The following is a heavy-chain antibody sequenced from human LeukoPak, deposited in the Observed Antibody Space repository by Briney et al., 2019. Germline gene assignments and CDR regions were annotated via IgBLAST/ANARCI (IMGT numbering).Heavy chain of an antibody. D-gene: IGHD2-15*01. CDR2: LDESGRP. Sequence: SETLSLTCSVSGGSTRSGRHHWAWVRQPPGKGLEFIGSLDESGRPYYNAPLKSRVTISEDSSGKQFSLNLSSVTAADTAVFYLARALGGYPFFMDVWGRGTTVIVSS. CDR3: ARALGGYPFFMDV. CDR1: GGSTRSGRHH. V-gene: IGHV4-39*07. J-gene: IGHJ6*03.